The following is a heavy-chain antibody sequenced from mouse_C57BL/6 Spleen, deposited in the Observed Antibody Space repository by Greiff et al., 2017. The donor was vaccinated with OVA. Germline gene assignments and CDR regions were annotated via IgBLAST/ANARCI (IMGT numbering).Heavy chain of an antibody. CDR1: GYTFTSYW. V-gene: IGHV1-61*01. CDR2: IYPSDSDT. Sequence: QVQLQQPGAELVRPGSSVKLSCKASGYTFTSYWMDWVKQRPGQGLEWIGNIYPSDSDTHYNQKFKDKATLTVDKSSSTAYMQLSSLTSEDSAVYYCEREPNYYGRDDYAMDYWGQGTSVTVSS. D-gene: IGHD1-1*01. CDR3: EREPNYYGRDDYAMDY. J-gene: IGHJ4*01.